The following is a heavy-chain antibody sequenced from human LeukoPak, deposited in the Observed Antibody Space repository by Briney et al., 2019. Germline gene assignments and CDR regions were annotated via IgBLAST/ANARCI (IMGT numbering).Heavy chain of an antibody. D-gene: IGHD3-22*01. CDR1: GFTFSSYA. Sequence: GGSLRLSCAASGFTFSSYAMSWVRQAPGKGLEWVSAISGSGGSTYYADSVKGWFTISRDNSKNTLYLQMNSLRAEDTAVYYCAKASGPDYYDSEDAFDIWGQGTMATVSS. J-gene: IGHJ3*02. V-gene: IGHV3-23*01. CDR3: AKASGPDYYDSEDAFDI. CDR2: ISGSGGST.